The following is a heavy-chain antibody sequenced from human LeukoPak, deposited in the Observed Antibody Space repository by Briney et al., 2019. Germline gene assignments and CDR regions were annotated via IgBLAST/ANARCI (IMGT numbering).Heavy chain of an antibody. CDR3: ARVPRGLRSKNGYLDL. J-gene: IGHJ2*01. CDR1: GFTFSSYG. V-gene: IGHV3-30*02. Sequence: GGSLRLSCAASGFTFSSYGIHWVRQAPGKGLERVAFIRYDGSNKYYADSVKGRFTISRDNSKNTLYLQMNSLKTEDTAVYYCARVPRGLRSKNGYLDLWGRGTVVTVSS. CDR2: IRYDGSNK. D-gene: IGHD4-17*01.